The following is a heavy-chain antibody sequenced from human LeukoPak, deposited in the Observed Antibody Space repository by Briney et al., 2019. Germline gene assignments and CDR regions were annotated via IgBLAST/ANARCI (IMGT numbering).Heavy chain of an antibody. CDR2: IYHSGST. V-gene: IGHV4-4*02. CDR1: GGSISSSNW. CDR3: ARMGPYFDY. J-gene: IGHJ4*02. Sequence: SGTLSLTCAVSGGSISSSNWWSWVRRPPGKGLEWIGEIYHSGSTKYNPSLKSRVTISVDNSKNQLSLELKSVTAADTAVYYCARMGPYFDYWGQGILVTVSS.